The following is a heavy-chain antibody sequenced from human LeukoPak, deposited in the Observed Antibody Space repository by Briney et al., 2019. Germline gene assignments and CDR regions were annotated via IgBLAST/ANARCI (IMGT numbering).Heavy chain of an antibody. V-gene: IGHV1-46*01. Sequence: PGASVKVSCKASGYTFTSYYMHWVRQAPGQGLEWMGIINPSGGSTSYAQKFQGRVTMTRDMSTSTVYMELSSLRSEDPAVYYCASCITMVRGVILHYMDVWGKGTTVTVSS. CDR1: GYTFTSYY. CDR3: ASCITMVRGVILHYMDV. D-gene: IGHD3-10*01. CDR2: INPSGGST. J-gene: IGHJ6*03.